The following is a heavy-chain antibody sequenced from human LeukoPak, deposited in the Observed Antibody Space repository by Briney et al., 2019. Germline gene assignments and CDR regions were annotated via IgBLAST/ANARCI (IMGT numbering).Heavy chain of an antibody. V-gene: IGHV3-48*03. J-gene: IGHJ4*02. CDR2: ISSSGTTI. CDR3: TRMRPELDY. D-gene: IGHD6-6*01. Sequence: GGSLRLSCVVSGFTFSSYEMNWVRQAPGKGLEWVSYISSSGTTIYYADSVKGRFTISRDNAKNSLFLQMSSLTAEDTAVYYCTRMRPELDYWGQGTLVTVSS. CDR1: GFTFSSYE.